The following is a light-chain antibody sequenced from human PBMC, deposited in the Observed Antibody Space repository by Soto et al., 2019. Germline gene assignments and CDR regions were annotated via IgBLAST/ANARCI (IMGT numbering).Light chain of an antibody. J-gene: IGLJ1*01. CDR1: SSDIGGSNS. CDR2: EVS. Sequence: QSALTQPASVSGSPGQSITISCTGTSSDIGGSNSVSWYQQHPGQAPKLMISEVSNRPSGVSNRFCGSKYVNTASLTISGLQAEDEADYYCSSSTSGSTPFVFGAGTKVTVL. V-gene: IGLV2-14*01. CDR3: SSSTSGSTPFV.